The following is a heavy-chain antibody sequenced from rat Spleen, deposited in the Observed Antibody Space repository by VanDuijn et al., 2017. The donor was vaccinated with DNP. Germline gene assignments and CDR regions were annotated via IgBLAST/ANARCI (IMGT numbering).Heavy chain of an antibody. CDR2: IATSGGGT. Sequence: EVQLVESGGGLMQPGGSLKLSCVASGFTFNNYWMTWIRQVPGKGLEWVASIATSGGGTYYPDSVKGRFTISRDDAKSTLYLQMNSLRSEDTATYYCAARYSSSWFAYWGQGTLVTVSS. V-gene: IGHV5-31*01. D-gene: IGHD1-2*01. CDR1: GFTFNNYW. J-gene: IGHJ3*01. CDR3: AARYSSSWFAY.